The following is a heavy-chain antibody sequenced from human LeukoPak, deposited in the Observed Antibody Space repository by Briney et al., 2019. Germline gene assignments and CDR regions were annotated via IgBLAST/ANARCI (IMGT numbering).Heavy chain of an antibody. V-gene: IGHV3-43*01. D-gene: IGHD6-19*01. Sequence: GGSLRLSCAASGFTFDDYNMHWVRQAPGKGLEWVSLISWDGGSTYYADSVKGRFTISRDNSKNSLYLQMNSLRTEDTALYYCAKYPLGSSGWYYFDYWGQGTLVTVSS. J-gene: IGHJ4*02. CDR3: AKYPLGSSGWYYFDY. CDR1: GFTFDDYN. CDR2: ISWDGGST.